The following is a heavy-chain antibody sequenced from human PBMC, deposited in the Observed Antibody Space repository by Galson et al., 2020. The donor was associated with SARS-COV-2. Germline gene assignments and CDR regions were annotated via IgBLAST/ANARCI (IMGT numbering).Heavy chain of an antibody. Sequence: ASVKVSCKASGYTFTSYGISWVRQAPGQGLEWMGWISAYNGNTNYAQKLQGRVTMTTDTSTSTAYMELRSLRSDDTAVYYCARVIKSCSSTSCYTPDFIYWDWGQGTLVTVSS. V-gene: IGHV1-18*01. CDR1: GYTFTSYG. J-gene: IGHJ4*02. CDR3: ARVIKSCSSTSCYTPDFIYWD. CDR2: ISAYNGNT. D-gene: IGHD2-2*02.